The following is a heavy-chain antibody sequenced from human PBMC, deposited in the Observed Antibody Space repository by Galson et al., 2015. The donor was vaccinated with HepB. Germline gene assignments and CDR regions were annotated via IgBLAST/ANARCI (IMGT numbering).Heavy chain of an antibody. CDR3: AREGGMTTLEGGFDP. V-gene: IGHV3-30*04. CDR1: GLTFSSYA. D-gene: IGHD4-17*01. J-gene: IGHJ5*02. Sequence: ALRLPRAASGLTFSSYAMRCVRQAPGKGLEWVAVISYDGSNKYYADSVKGRFTISRDNSKNTLYLQMNSLRAEDAAVYYCAREGGMTTLEGGFDPWGQGTLVTVSS. CDR2: ISYDGSNK.